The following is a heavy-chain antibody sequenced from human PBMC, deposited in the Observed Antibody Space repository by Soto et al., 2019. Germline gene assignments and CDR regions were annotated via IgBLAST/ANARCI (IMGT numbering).Heavy chain of an antibody. CDR3: ASGFFSGSSCYHAFDI. CDR2: ISYDGSNK. CDR1: GFTFSSYA. Sequence: GGSLRLSCAASGFTFSSYAMHWVRQAPGKGLEWVAVISYDGSNKYYADSVKGRFTISRDNSKNTLYLQMNSLRAEDTAVYYCASGFFSGSSCYHAFDIGGKGTMVT. V-gene: IGHV3-30-3*01. D-gene: IGHD2-15*01. J-gene: IGHJ3*02.